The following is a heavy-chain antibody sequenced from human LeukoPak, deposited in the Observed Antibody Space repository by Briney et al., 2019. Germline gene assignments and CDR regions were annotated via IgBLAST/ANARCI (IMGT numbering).Heavy chain of an antibody. J-gene: IGHJ4*02. V-gene: IGHV3-23*01. CDR3: AKDYDFWSGYFSAFDY. D-gene: IGHD3-3*01. Sequence: GGSLRLSCAASGFTFSSYAMSWVRQAPGKGLEWVSAISGSGGSTYYADSVKGRFTISRDNSKNTLYLEMNSLRAEDTAVYYCAKDYDFWSGYFSAFDYWGQGTLVTVSS. CDR2: ISGSGGST. CDR1: GFTFSSYA.